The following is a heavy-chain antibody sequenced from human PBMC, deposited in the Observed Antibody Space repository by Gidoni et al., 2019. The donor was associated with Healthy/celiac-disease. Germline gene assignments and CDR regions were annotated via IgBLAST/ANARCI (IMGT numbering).Heavy chain of an antibody. D-gene: IGHD2-15*01. Sequence: QVQLVESGGGLVKPGGSLRLSCAASGFTFSDYYMSWIRQAPGKGLEWVSYISSSGSTIYYADSVKGRFTISRDNAKNSLYLQMNSLRAEDTAVYYCASLVVVAPLFYYGMDVWGQGTTVTVSS. J-gene: IGHJ6*02. CDR1: GFTFSDYY. V-gene: IGHV3-11*01. CDR3: ASLVVVAPLFYYGMDV. CDR2: ISSSGSTI.